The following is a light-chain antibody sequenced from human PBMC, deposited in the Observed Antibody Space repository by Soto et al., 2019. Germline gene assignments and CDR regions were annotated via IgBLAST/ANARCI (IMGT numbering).Light chain of an antibody. Sequence: QSALTQPASVSGSPGQSITISCIGTSSDIGRYNYVSWYQQYPGKAPKFMIYDVSNRPSGVSNRFSGSKSGNTASLTISGLQAEDAADYYCSSDISRSTYVIGTGTKLTVL. CDR2: DVS. CDR1: SSDIGRYNY. CDR3: SSDISRSTYV. J-gene: IGLJ1*01. V-gene: IGLV2-14*01.